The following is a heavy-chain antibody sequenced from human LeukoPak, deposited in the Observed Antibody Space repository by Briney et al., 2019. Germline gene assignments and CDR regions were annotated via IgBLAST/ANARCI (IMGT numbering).Heavy chain of an antibody. CDR1: GGSFSGYY. CDR3: ARAEGGLQLLQLPQYYFDY. Sequence: SETLSLACAVYGGSFSGYYWSWIRQPPGKGLEWIGEINHNGSTNYNPSLKSRVTISVDTSKNQFSLKLSSVTAADTAVYYCARAEGGLQLLQLPQYYFDYWGQGTLVTVSS. D-gene: IGHD5-24*01. CDR2: INHNGST. J-gene: IGHJ4*02. V-gene: IGHV4-34*01.